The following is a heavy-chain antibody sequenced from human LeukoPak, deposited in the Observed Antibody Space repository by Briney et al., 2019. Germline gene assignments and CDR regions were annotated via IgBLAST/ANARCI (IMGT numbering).Heavy chain of an antibody. V-gene: IGHV1-69*10. Sequence: SVKVSCKASGGTFSSYAISWVRQAPGQGLEWMGGIIPILGTANYAQKFQGRVTITADKSTSTAYMELSSLRSEDTAVYYCAREYSSGSFDYWGQGTLVTVSS. CDR3: AREYSSGSFDY. CDR1: GGTFSSYA. CDR2: IIPILGTA. D-gene: IGHD6-19*01. J-gene: IGHJ4*02.